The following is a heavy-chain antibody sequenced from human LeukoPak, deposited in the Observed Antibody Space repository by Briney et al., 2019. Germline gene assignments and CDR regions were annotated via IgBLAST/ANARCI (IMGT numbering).Heavy chain of an antibody. Sequence: GASVKVSCKASGYTFTGYYMHWVRQAPGQGLEWMGWTNPNSGGTNYAQKFQGRVTMTRDTSISTAYMELSRLRSDDTAVYYCARDKSDYGDYASFDYWGQGTLVTVSS. J-gene: IGHJ4*02. CDR3: ARDKSDYGDYASFDY. D-gene: IGHD4-17*01. V-gene: IGHV1-2*02. CDR2: TNPNSGGT. CDR1: GYTFTGYY.